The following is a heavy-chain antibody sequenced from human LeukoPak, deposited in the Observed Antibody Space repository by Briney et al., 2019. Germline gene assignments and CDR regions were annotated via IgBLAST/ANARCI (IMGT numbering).Heavy chain of an antibody. Sequence: GGSLRLSCAASGFTFSSYGMSWVRQAPGKGLEWVSAISGSGGSTYYADSVKGRFTISRDNSKNTLYLQMNSLRAEDTAVHYCAKDRRTSWYIYYYYCMDVWGKGTTVTISS. V-gene: IGHV3-23*01. J-gene: IGHJ6*03. D-gene: IGHD6-13*01. CDR2: ISGSGGST. CDR1: GFTFSSYG. CDR3: AKDRRTSWYIYYYYCMDV.